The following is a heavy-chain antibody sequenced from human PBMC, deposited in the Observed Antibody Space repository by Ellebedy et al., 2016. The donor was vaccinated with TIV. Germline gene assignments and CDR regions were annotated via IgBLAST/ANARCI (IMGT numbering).Heavy chain of an antibody. D-gene: IGHD3-22*01. CDR3: ARDPYWDSSGYYYSYFQH. V-gene: IGHV3-7*01. CDR2: IKQDGREK. Sequence: PGGSLRLSCAASGFTFSSYWMSWVRQTSGKGLEWVANIKQDGREKYYVDSVKGRFTISRDNAKNSLHLQMNRLRAEDTAVYYCARDPYWDSSGYYYSYFQHWGQGTLVTVSS. J-gene: IGHJ1*01. CDR1: GFTFSSYW.